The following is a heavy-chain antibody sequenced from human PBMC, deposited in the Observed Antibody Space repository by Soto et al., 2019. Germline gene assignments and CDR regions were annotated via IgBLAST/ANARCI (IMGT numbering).Heavy chain of an antibody. CDR3: VLGDYDFWSGPISHFDY. J-gene: IGHJ4*02. CDR1: GFTFSSYG. Sequence: FLRLSCAASGFTFSSYGMHWVRQAPGKGLEWVAVISYDGSNKYYADSVKGRFTISRDNSKNTLYLQMNSLRAEDTAVYYCVLGDYDFWSGPISHFDYWGQGTLVTVSS. CDR2: ISYDGSNK. V-gene: IGHV3-30*03. D-gene: IGHD3-3*01.